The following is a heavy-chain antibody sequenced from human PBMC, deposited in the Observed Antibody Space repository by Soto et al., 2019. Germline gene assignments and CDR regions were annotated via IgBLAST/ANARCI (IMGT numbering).Heavy chain of an antibody. J-gene: IGHJ4*02. CDR3: AMAEMAKPRGPQADYY. V-gene: IGHV3-23*01. CDR2: ISGSGGSK. D-gene: IGHD5-12*01. Sequence: WGVLRLPFGGSGFTPSTHALSLGRPAPGKGLEWVSAISGSGGSKYYADSVKGRFTISRDNSKNTLYLQMNSLRAEDTAVYYCAMAEMAKPRGPQADYYWGQGTLVTVSS. CDR1: GFTPSTHA.